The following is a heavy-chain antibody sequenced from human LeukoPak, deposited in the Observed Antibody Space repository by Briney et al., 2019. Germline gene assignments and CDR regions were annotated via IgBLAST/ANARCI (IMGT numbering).Heavy chain of an antibody. Sequence: GGSLRLSCTASGFTFSGAWMTWVRQAPGKGLEWVANIREDGTEKNYVDSVKGRFTISRDNAKNSLYLQMNSLRAEDTALYYCAKDIGNHWYFDLWGRGTLVTFSS. CDR1: GFTFSGAW. CDR2: IREDGTEK. J-gene: IGHJ2*01. CDR3: AKDIGNHWYFDL. V-gene: IGHV3-7*03. D-gene: IGHD2-15*01.